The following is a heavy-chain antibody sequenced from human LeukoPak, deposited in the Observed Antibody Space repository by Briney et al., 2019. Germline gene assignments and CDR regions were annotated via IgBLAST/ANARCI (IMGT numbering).Heavy chain of an antibody. CDR1: GFTFSSYG. V-gene: IGHV3-33*01. CDR2: IWYDGSNE. D-gene: IGHD3-9*01. CDR3: ARAGYDILTGFFDY. J-gene: IGHJ4*02. Sequence: WRSLRLSCAASGFTFSSYGMHWVRQAPGKGLEWVAVIWYDGSNEYYADSVKGRFTISRDNSKNTLYLQMNSLRAEDTAVYYCARAGYDILTGFFDYWGQGTLVTVSS.